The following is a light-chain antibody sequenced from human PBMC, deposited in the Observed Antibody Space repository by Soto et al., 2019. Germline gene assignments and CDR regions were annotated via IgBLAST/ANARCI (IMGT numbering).Light chain of an antibody. CDR3: QQRSDWWT. Sequence: EIVLTQSPATLSLSPGERATLSCGASQSVSNYLAWYQQKPGQAPRLLIYDASNRATGVPARFSGSGSGTDFTLTITSLAPEDFAVYYCQQRSDWWTFGQGTKVEIK. CDR2: DAS. CDR1: QSVSNY. J-gene: IGKJ1*01. V-gene: IGKV3-11*01.